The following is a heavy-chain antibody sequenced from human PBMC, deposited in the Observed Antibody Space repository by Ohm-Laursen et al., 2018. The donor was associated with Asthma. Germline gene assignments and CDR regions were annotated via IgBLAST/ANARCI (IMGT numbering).Heavy chain of an antibody. D-gene: IGHD2-2*01. V-gene: IGHV4-30-2*01. CDR2: IYHSGST. J-gene: IGHJ5*02. Sequence: TLSLTCAVSGGSISSGGYSWSWIRQPPGKGLEWIGYIYHSGSTYYNPSLKSRVTISVDRSKNQFSLKLSSVTAADTAVYYCARSTGCSSTSCYVWFDPWGQGTLVTVSS. CDR1: GGSISSGGYS. CDR3: ARSTGCSSTSCYVWFDP.